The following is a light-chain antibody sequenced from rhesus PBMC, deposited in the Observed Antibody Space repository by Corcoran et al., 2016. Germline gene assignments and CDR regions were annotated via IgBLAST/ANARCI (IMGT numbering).Light chain of an antibody. V-gene: IGKV1-28*03. CDR1: QGISRS. CDR2: AAS. Sequence: DILMTQSPSSLSASVGDTVTITCRASQGISRSLNWFQQKPGKAPKLLIYAASSLATGVPSRFSGSGSVTAFTLPISSLQPEDFAVYYCLQHNSYPLTFGGGTKVELK. J-gene: IGKJ4*01. CDR3: LQHNSYPLT.